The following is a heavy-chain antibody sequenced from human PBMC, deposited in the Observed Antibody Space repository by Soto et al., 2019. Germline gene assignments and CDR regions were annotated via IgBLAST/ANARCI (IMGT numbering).Heavy chain of an antibody. CDR2: IYYSGST. CDR3: ARNLLLWFGETDYYYYYMDV. V-gene: IGHV4-59*01. D-gene: IGHD3-10*01. Sequence: SETLSLTCTVSGGSISSYYWSWIRQPPGKGLEWIGYIYYSGSTNYNPSLKSRVTISVDTSKNQFSLKLSSVTAADTAVYYCARNLLLWFGETDYYYYYMDVWGKGTTVTVSS. J-gene: IGHJ6*03. CDR1: GGSISSYY.